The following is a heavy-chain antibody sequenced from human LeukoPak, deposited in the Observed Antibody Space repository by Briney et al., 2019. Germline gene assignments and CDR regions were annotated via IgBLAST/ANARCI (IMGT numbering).Heavy chain of an antibody. D-gene: IGHD3-22*01. CDR1: GVTFSSYA. CDR2: IIPIFGTA. J-gene: IGHJ4*02. V-gene: IGHV1-69*01. CDR3: AGGSNDSSGPPEGY. Sequence: SVKVSCKASGVTFSSYAISWVGQAPGQGLEWMGGIIPIFGTANYAQKFQGRVTITADESTSTAYMELSSLRSEDTAVYYCAGGSNDSSGPPEGYWVQGTLVTVSS.